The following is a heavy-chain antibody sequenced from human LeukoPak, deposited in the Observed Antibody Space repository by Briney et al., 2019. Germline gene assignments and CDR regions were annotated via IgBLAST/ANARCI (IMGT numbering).Heavy chain of an antibody. CDR1: GGSISSGGYS. J-gene: IGHJ3*02. V-gene: IGHV4-30-2*01. D-gene: IGHD6-13*01. CDR3: ARGEYSSSWYQYDAFDI. CDR2: IYHSGST. Sequence: KPSQTLSLTCAVSGGSISSGGYSWSWIRQPPGKGLERIGYIYHSGSTYYNPSLKSRVTISVDRSKNQFSLKLSSVTAADTAVYYCARGEYSSSWYQYDAFDIWGQGTMVTVSS.